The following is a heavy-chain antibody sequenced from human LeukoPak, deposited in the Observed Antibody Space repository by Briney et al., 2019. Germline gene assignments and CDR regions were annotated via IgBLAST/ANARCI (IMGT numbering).Heavy chain of an antibody. CDR1: GFTFSTYG. CDR2: IWYDGSFK. V-gene: IGHV3-33*01. Sequence: GGSLRRSSSAYGFTFSTYGVHWVRQAPGKGLEWVAVIWYDGSFKYYADSVKDRFTISRDNSKNTLYLQMNSLRAEDTGVYYCAGAVGPYDYWGQGTLVTVSS. CDR3: AGAVGPYDY. D-gene: IGHD3-10*01. J-gene: IGHJ4*02.